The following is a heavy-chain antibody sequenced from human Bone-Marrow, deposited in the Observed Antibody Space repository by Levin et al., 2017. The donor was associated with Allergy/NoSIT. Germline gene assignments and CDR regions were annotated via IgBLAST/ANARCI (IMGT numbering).Heavy chain of an antibody. CDR3: AREAVANYYFDK. CDR1: GFTFSNYI. D-gene: IGHD6-19*01. CDR2: ISYDGDNE. V-gene: IGHV3-30-3*01. J-gene: IGHJ4*02. Sequence: LSLTCAASGFTFSNYIMHWVRQAPGKGLEWVAVISYDGDNEKYADSVKGRFTISRDNPNNTLFLQMNSLTTEDTAVYYCAREAVANYYFDKWGQGALVTVSS.